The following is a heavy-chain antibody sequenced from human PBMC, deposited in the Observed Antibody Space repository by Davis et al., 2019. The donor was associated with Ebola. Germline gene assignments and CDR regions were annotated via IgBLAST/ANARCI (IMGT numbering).Heavy chain of an antibody. Sequence: PGGSLRLSCAASGFTVSSNYMSWVRQAPGKGREWVSVIYSGGSTYYADYVKGRFTISRDNSKNTLYLQMNSLRAEDTAVYYCARDLVAARPYGMDVWGQGTTVTVSS. CDR3: ARDLVAARPYGMDV. V-gene: IGHV3-53*01. D-gene: IGHD6-6*01. CDR1: GFTVSSNY. J-gene: IGHJ6*02. CDR2: IYSGGST.